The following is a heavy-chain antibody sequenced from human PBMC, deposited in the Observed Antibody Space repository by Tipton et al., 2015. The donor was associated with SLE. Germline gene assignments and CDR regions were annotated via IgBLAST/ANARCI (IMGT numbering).Heavy chain of an antibody. CDR3: ARDGAYCSSTSCPGPFYDY. Sequence: SLRLSCIVAGFPFDDHGMHWVRQSLGKGLEWVSGISWNSYSRDYADSVKGRFIISRDNAKSSLYLQMNNLRAEDTAVYYCARDGAYCSSTSCPGPFYDYWGQGTLVTVSS. CDR1: GFPFDDHG. CDR2: ISWNSYSR. D-gene: IGHD2-2*01. V-gene: IGHV3-9*01. J-gene: IGHJ4*02.